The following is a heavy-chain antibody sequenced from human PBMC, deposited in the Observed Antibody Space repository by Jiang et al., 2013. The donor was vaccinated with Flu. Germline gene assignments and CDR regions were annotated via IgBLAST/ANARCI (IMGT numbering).Heavy chain of an antibody. CDR2: IYYSGST. Sequence: GSGLVKPSETLSLTCTVSGGSISSSSYYWGWIRQPPGKGLEWIGSIYYSGSTYYNPSLKSRVTISVDTSKNQFSLKLSSVTAADTAVYYCASGVAAVYYYGMDVWGQGTTVTVSS. D-gene: IGHD2-15*01. CDR1: GGSISSSSYY. V-gene: IGHV4-39*01. J-gene: IGHJ6*02. CDR3: ASGVAAVYYYGMDV.